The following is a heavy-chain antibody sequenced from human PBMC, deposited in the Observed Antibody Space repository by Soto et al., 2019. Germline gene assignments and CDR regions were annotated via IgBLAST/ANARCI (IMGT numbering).Heavy chain of an antibody. CDR1: GYTFTSYG. V-gene: IGHV1-18*01. CDR2: ISAYNGNT. CDR3: ATHDPFCSGGSCYSRGGLAI. D-gene: IGHD2-15*01. Sequence: QVQLVQSGAEVKKPGASVKVSCKASGYTFTSYGISWVRQAPGQGLEWMGWISAYNGNTNYAQKLQGRVTMTTDTSTSTAYMGLRSLRSDDTAVYYCATHDPFCSGGSCYSRGGLAIWGQGTLVTVSS. J-gene: IGHJ4*02.